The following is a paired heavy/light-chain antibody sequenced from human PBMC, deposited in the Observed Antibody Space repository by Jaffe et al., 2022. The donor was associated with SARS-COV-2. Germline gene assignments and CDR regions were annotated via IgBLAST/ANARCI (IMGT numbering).Light chain of an antibody. Sequence: QSALTQPRSVSGSPGQSVTISCTGTSSDVGGYDFVSWYQQHPGKAPKLMIYDVNKRPSGVPDRFSGSKSGNTASLTISGLQAEDEADYYCCSYAGSYTFIVFGGGTKLTVL. J-gene: IGLJ2*01. CDR2: DVN. CDR3: CSYAGSYTFIV. CDR1: SSDVGGYDF. V-gene: IGLV2-11*01.
Heavy chain of an antibody. CDR2: IHYSGSS. V-gene: IGHV4-39*01. D-gene: IGHD2-15*01. CDR3: ARVGYSPIVKDMDV. J-gene: IGHJ6*02. Sequence: QLQLQESGPGLVKPSETLSLTCTVSGDSIRSSSYYWGWIRQPPGKGLEWIGSIHYSGSSYYNPSLKSRLTISIDTSKSQFSLKLSSVTAADTAVYYCARVGYSPIVKDMDVWGQGTTVTVSS. CDR1: GDSIRSSSYY.